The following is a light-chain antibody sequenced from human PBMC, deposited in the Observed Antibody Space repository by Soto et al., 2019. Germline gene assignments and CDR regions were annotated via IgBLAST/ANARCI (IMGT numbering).Light chain of an antibody. CDR3: QQYDTRPPST. J-gene: IGKJ5*01. CDR2: DMS. CDR1: QDITYY. V-gene: IGKV1-33*01. Sequence: DVQMTQSPSSLSASVGDRVTITCQASQDITYYLNWYQQKPGKAPKLLIYDMSNLETGVPSRFSGSGSGTHFTLTISSLQPEDIATYYCQQYDTRPPSTFGQGTRLEIK.